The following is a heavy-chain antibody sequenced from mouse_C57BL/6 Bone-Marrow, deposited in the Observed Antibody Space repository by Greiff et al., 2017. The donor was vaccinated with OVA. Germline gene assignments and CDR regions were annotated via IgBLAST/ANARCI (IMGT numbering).Heavy chain of an antibody. V-gene: IGHV5-6*01. J-gene: IGHJ3*01. Sequence: EVKLVESGGDLVKPGGSLKLSCAASGFTFSSYGMSWVRQTPDKRLEWVATISSGGSYTYSPDSVKGRFTISRDNAKNTLYLQMSSLKSEDTAMYYCARQGGLAYWGQGTLVTVSA. CDR1: GFTFSSYG. CDR3: ARQGGLAY. D-gene: IGHD3-3*01. CDR2: ISSGGSYT.